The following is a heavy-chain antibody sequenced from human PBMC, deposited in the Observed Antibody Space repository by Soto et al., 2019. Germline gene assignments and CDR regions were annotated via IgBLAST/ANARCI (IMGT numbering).Heavy chain of an antibody. CDR1: GLTFSSYW. V-gene: IGHV3-74*01. J-gene: IGHJ4*02. Sequence: EVQLVESGGGLVQPGGSLRLSCAASGLTFSSYWMHWVRQAPGKGLVWVSRINSAGSSTSYADSVKGRFTISRDNAKNTRYLQMNSLRAEDTAVYYCALSHTVTTDYWGQGTLVTGSS. CDR3: ALSHTVTTDY. D-gene: IGHD4-17*01. CDR2: INSAGSST.